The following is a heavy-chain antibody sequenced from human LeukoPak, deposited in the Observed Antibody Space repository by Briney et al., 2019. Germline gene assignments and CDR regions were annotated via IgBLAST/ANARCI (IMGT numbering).Heavy chain of an antibody. CDR3: ARDPLYCSRTSCQYLHWFDP. Sequence: SVKVSCKASGGTFSSYAISWVRQAPGQGLEWMGGIIPIFGTANYAQKFQGRVTITADESTSTAYMELSRLRSDDTAVYYCARDPLYCSRTSCQYLHWFDPWGQGTLVTVSS. J-gene: IGHJ5*02. CDR2: IIPIFGTA. D-gene: IGHD2-2*01. CDR1: GGTFSSYA. V-gene: IGHV1-69*13.